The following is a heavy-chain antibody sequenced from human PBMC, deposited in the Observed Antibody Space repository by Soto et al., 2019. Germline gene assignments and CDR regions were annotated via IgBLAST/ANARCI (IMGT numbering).Heavy chain of an antibody. CDR1: GYSFTSYW. CDR2: IYPGDSDT. CDR3: ARDRGSSWLDFDY. J-gene: IGHJ4*02. Sequence: GESLKISCKDSGYSFTSYWIGWVRQMPGKGLEWMGIIYPGDSDTRYSPPFQGQVTISADKSISTAYLQWSSLKASDTAMYYCARDRGSSWLDFDYWGQGTLVTVSA. D-gene: IGHD6-13*01. V-gene: IGHV5-51*01.